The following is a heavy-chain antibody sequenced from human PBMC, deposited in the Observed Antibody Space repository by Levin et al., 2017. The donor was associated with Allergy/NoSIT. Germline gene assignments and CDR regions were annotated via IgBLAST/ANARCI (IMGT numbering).Heavy chain of an antibody. CDR3: AKDGRRIAVTGTYYFDY. CDR1: GFTLSSFA. Sequence: LSLTCGASGFTLSSFAMSWVRQAPGKGLEWVSAIGGGGGSTYYADSVKGRFSISRDVSKHTLYLQMNSLRAEDTAVYYCAKDGRRIAVTGTYYFDYWGQGTLVTVSS. CDR2: IGGGGGST. D-gene: IGHD6-19*01. J-gene: IGHJ4*02. V-gene: IGHV3-23*01.